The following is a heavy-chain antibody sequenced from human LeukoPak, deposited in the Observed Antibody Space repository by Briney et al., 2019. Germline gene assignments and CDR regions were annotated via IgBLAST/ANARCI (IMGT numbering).Heavy chain of an antibody. Sequence: GGSLRLSCAASGFTFSSYGMSWVRQAPGKGLEWVSAISGSGGSTYYADSVKGRFTISRDDSKNTLSLQMNSLRVEDTAVYYCAQDLAWGAFDHWGQGTLVTVSS. CDR2: ISGSGGST. V-gene: IGHV3-23*01. CDR1: GFTFSSYG. J-gene: IGHJ4*02. CDR3: AQDLAWGAFDH. D-gene: IGHD7-27*01.